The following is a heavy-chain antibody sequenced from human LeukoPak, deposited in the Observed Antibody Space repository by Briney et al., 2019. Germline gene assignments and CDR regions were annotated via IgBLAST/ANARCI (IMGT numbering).Heavy chain of an antibody. CDR1: GGSISSGGYY. Sequence: SETLSLTCTVSGGSISSGGYYWSWIRQPPGKGLEWIGYIYHSGSTYYNPSLKSRVTISVDRSKNQFSLKLSSVTAADTAVYYCARGVLRFLEWSSESTPYDYWGQGTLVTVSS. V-gene: IGHV4-30-2*01. CDR3: ARGVLRFLEWSSESTPYDY. D-gene: IGHD3-3*01. CDR2: IYHSGST. J-gene: IGHJ4*02.